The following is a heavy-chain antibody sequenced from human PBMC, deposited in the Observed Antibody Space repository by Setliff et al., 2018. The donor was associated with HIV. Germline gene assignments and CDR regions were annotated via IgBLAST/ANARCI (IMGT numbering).Heavy chain of an antibody. CDR1: GGSISGGGYY. V-gene: IGHV4-31*03. CDR2: IYYIGTT. D-gene: IGHD3-3*01. CDR3: ARVPRITALRNAFDI. J-gene: IGHJ3*02. Sequence: SETLSLTCTVSGGSISGGGYYWSWIRQHPGKGLDWIGNIYYIGTTDYNPSLKGRVTISIDTSKNQFSLKLSSVTAADTAIYYCARVPRITALRNAFDIWGQGTMVTVSS.